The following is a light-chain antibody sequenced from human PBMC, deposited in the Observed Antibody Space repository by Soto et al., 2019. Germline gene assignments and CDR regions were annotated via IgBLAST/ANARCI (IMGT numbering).Light chain of an antibody. CDR1: SSDVGGYKY. Sequence: QSALTQPPSASGSPGQSVTISCTGTSSDVGGYKYVSWYQQHPGKAPKLMIYEVSERPSVVPDRFSGSKSGNTASLTVSGLQAEDEADYSCGSYAGSRVVFGGGTKVTVL. J-gene: IGLJ2*01. CDR2: EVS. V-gene: IGLV2-8*01. CDR3: GSYAGSRVV.